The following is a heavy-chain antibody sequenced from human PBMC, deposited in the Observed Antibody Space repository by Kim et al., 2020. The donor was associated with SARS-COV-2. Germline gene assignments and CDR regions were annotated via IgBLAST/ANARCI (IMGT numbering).Heavy chain of an antibody. J-gene: IGHJ3*02. CDR3: ARDYSYCGGDCYSVAFDI. Sequence: KGRFTISRNNSKNTLNLQMNSLRAEDTAGYYCARDYSYCGGDCYSVAFDIWGQGTMVTVSS. V-gene: IGHV3-30*07. D-gene: IGHD2-21*02.